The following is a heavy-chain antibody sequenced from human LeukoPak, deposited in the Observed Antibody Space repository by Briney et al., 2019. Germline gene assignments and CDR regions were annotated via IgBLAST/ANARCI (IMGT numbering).Heavy chain of an antibody. CDR2: ISGSGGST. Sequence: GGSLRLSCAASGFTFSSYAMSWVRQAPGKGLEWVSGISGSGGSTYYGDSVKGRFTISRGNSKNTLYLQMNSLRAEDTAVYYCAKAPGVGGSSWYDWFDPWGQGTLVTVSS. V-gene: IGHV3-23*01. CDR1: GFTFSSYA. CDR3: AKAPGVGGSSWYDWFDP. J-gene: IGHJ5*02. D-gene: IGHD6-13*01.